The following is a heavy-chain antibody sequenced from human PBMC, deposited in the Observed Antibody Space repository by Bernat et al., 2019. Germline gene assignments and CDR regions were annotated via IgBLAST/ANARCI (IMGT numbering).Heavy chain of an antibody. CDR1: GYTFSDYG. CDR2: IGSYNGNT. Sequence: QVQLVQSGTEVKKPGASVKVSCKASGYTFSDYGITWVRQAPGQGLDWMGWIGSYNGNTNFAQRFQDRVTMTTDTSTSTAYMERRSLTSDDTASYYCARGGAAVTTHLDAWGQGTLVIVSS. CDR3: ARGGAAVTTHLDA. D-gene: IGHD4-17*01. J-gene: IGHJ5*02. V-gene: IGHV1-18*01.